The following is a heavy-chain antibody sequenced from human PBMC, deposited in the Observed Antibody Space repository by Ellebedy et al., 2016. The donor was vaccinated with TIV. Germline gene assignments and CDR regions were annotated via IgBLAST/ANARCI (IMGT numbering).Heavy chain of an antibody. CDR1: GYTFTRYF. CDR3: ARGVSAGSGWLDP. J-gene: IGHJ5*01. Sequence: GGSLRLSCQGSGYTFTRYFITWVRQMPGKGLQWVGRIDPRDSYTNYNPSLGGHVTISADKSISTAYLQWSSLKASDSALYYCARGVSAGSGWLDPWGPGTLVTVSS. V-gene: IGHV5-10-1*01. CDR2: IDPRDSYT. D-gene: IGHD3-10*01.